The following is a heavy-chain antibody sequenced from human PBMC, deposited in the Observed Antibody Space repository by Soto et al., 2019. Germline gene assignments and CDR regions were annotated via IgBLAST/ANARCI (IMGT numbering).Heavy chain of an antibody. V-gene: IGHV4-61*01. CDR1: GGSVSSGSYY. CDR3: ARDAVNEHYYYGMDV. CDR2: IYYSGST. Sequence: PSETLSLTCTVSGGSVSSGSYYWSWIRQPPGKGLEWIGYIYYSGSTNYNPSLKSRVTISVDTSKNQFSLKLSSVTAADTAVYYCARDAVNEHYYYGMDVWGQGTTVTV. D-gene: IGHD1-1*01. J-gene: IGHJ6*02.